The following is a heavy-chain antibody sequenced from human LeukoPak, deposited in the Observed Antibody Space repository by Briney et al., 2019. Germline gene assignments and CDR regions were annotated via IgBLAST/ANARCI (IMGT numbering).Heavy chain of an antibody. CDR3: VRRQVGAYPFDR. D-gene: IGHD1-26*01. V-gene: IGHV3-48*04. CDR2: ITSDGRTI. Sequence: PGGSLRLSCAASGFSFSTYNMNWVRQAPGKGLEWISYITSDGRTIFYADSVKGRFTISRDNAKNSLYLQMNSLGGEDTAVYYCVRRQVGAYPFDRWGQGTLVTVSS. CDR1: GFSFSTYN. J-gene: IGHJ4*02.